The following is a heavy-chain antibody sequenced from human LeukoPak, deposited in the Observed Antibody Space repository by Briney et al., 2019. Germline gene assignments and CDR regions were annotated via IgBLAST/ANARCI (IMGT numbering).Heavy chain of an antibody. J-gene: IGHJ4*02. Sequence: PSETLSLTCTVSGGSISSYYWSWIRQPPGKGLEWIGEINHSGSTNYNPSLKSRVTISVDTSKNQFSLKLSSVTAADTAVYYCARGPLYYGSGRTDYWGQGTLVTVSS. CDR2: INHSGST. D-gene: IGHD3-10*01. V-gene: IGHV4-34*01. CDR3: ARGPLYYGSGRTDY. CDR1: GGSISSYY.